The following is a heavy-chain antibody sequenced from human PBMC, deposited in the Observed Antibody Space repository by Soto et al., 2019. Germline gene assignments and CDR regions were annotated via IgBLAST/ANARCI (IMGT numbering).Heavy chain of an antibody. CDR3: SRLTNARPGDD. D-gene: IGHD2-2*01. CDR2: IYYSGNT. Sequence: PSETLSLTCTVSGGSITSSNYHWGWSRQPPGKGLEWIGTIYYSGNTYYNPSLKSRVTMSMDAYKNQFSLTLSSVAVADTAVYYCSRLTNARPGDDWGQGTLVTVSS. V-gene: IGHV4-39*01. J-gene: IGHJ4*02. CDR1: GGSITSSNYH.